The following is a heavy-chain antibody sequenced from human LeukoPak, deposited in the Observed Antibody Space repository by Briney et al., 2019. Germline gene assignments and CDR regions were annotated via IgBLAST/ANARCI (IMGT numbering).Heavy chain of an antibody. Sequence: ASVKVSCKASGYTFTGYYMHWVRQAPGQGLEWMGRINPNSGGTNYAQKFQGRVTMTRDTSISTAYMELSRLRSDDTAVYYCARDLSMTMGAFDIWGQGTMVTVSS. CDR2: INPNSGGT. CDR1: GYTFTGYY. CDR3: ARDLSMTMGAFDI. V-gene: IGHV1-2*06. J-gene: IGHJ3*02.